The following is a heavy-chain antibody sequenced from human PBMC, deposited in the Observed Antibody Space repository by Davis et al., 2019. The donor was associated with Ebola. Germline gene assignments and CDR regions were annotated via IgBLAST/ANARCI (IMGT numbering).Heavy chain of an antibody. CDR2: ISAYNGNT. J-gene: IGHJ6*02. D-gene: IGHD2-2*01. CDR3: ARERAVPAAMGEYYYGMDV. Sequence: ASVKVSCKASGGTFSSYAISWVRQAPGQGLEWMGWISAYNGNTNYAQKLQGRVTMTTDTSTSTAYMELRSLRSDDTAVYYCARERAVPAAMGEYYYGMDVWGQGTTVTVSS. V-gene: IGHV1-18*01. CDR1: GGTFSSYA.